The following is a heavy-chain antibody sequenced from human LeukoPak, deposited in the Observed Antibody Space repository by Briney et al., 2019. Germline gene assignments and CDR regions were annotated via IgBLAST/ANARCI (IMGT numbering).Heavy chain of an antibody. D-gene: IGHD1-20*01. CDR2: ISSSSSYI. Sequence: GGSLRLSCAASGFTFSSYSMNWVRQAPGKGLEWVSSISSSSSYIYYADSVKGRFTISRDNAKDSLYLQMNSLRAEDTAVYYCARDGTRYNWNERAFDIWGQGTMVTVSS. V-gene: IGHV3-21*01. CDR3: ARDGTRYNWNERAFDI. CDR1: GFTFSSYS. J-gene: IGHJ3*02.